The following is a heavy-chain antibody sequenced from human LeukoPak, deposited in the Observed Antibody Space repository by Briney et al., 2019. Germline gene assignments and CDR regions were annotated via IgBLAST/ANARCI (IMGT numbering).Heavy chain of an antibody. D-gene: IGHD6-19*01. Sequence: GGSLRLSCAASGFTFSSYWMHWVRQAPGKGLVWVSRINSDGSSTSYADSVKGRFTISRDNAKNTLYLQMNSLRAEDTAVYYCAKDVSSGWDPAFDYWGQGTLVTVSS. J-gene: IGHJ4*02. CDR3: AKDVSSGWDPAFDY. V-gene: IGHV3-74*01. CDR1: GFTFSSYW. CDR2: INSDGSST.